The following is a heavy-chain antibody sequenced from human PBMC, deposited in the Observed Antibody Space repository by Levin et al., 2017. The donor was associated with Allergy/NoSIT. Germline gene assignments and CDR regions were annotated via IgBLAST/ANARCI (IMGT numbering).Heavy chain of an antibody. CDR3: ARLQFPSTGQWLTFGTFDL. D-gene: IGHD6-19*01. V-gene: IGHV4-59*01. Sequence: SETLSLTCAVSGDSLSSYYWSWIRQRPGSGLEWIGYIYYSGSTTYNPSLKSRVTMSVDTSTNQFSLRLTSVATADTAVYFCARLQFPSTGQWLTFGTFDLWGQGTMVTVSS. CDR1: GDSLSSYY. CDR2: IYYSGST. J-gene: IGHJ3*01.